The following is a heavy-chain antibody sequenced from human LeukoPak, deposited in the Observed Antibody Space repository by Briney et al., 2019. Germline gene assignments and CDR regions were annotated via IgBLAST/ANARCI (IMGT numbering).Heavy chain of an antibody. J-gene: IGHJ3*02. Sequence: ASVKVSCKASGYTFTSYAMHWVRQAPGQRLEWMGWINAGNGNTKYSQKFQGRVTITRDTSASTAYMELSSLRSEDTAVYYCARAHSSSWYGDAFDIWGQGTMVTVSS. CDR2: INAGNGNT. CDR3: ARAHSSSWYGDAFDI. CDR1: GYTFTSYA. D-gene: IGHD6-13*01. V-gene: IGHV1-3*01.